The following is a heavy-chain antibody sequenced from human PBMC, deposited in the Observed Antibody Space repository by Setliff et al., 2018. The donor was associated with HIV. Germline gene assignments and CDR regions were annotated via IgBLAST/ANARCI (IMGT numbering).Heavy chain of an antibody. CDR3: ARGPRCTSANCYTLNYFDP. V-gene: IGHV1-3*01. CDR1: GYTFTSYA. CDR2: INAGNGNT. D-gene: IGHD2-8*01. Sequence: ASVKVSCQAAGYTFTSYAMHWVRQAPGQSLEWMGWINAGNGNTKYSQKFQGRVTITRDPSASTAYMELSSLRPDDTAVYYCARGPRCTSANCYTLNYFDPWGQGALVTVSS. J-gene: IGHJ5*02.